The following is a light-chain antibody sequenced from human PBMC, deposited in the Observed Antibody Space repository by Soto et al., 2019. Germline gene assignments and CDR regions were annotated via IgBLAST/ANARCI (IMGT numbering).Light chain of an antibody. J-gene: IGKJ4*01. CDR2: AAS. V-gene: IGKV1-12*01. CDR1: QDINNW. CDR3: QQANNFPLT. Sequence: DIQMTQSPSSVSASVGDRVTITCRASQDINNWLAWYQQRPGKAPKLLIYAASNLQRGVPSRFSGRGSGTDFTLTISSLQPEDFATYYCQQANNFPLTFVGGTKVEIK.